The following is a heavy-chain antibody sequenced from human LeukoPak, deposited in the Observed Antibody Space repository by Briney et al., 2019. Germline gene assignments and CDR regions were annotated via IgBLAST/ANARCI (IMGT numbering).Heavy chain of an antibody. CDR2: IYYTGDS. CDR1: GASIFGSY. CDR3: ARHSFARPFDS. V-gene: IGHV4-59*08. J-gene: IGHJ4*02. D-gene: IGHD6-6*01. Sequence: SETLSLTCTVSGASIFGSYWSWIRQPPGKGLEWIGYIYYTGDSNYNPSLKSRATISLDTSRSQLSLMLSSVTAADTAIYYCARHSFARPFDSWGQGTLVTVSS.